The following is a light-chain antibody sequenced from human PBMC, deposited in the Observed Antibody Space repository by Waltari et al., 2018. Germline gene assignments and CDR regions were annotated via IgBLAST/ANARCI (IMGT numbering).Light chain of an antibody. CDR3: QKYDIAPRT. CDR2: GTF. Sequence: ESVLTQSPGTLSLSPGERATLSCRTSQTIRTTYLAWYQQKPGQAPTLLIYGTFTRATGIPDRFTGSGYGTDFSLTISSLETEDFSTYYCQKYDIAPRTLGGGTKVEIK. CDR1: QTIRTTY. J-gene: IGKJ4*02. V-gene: IGKV3-20*01.